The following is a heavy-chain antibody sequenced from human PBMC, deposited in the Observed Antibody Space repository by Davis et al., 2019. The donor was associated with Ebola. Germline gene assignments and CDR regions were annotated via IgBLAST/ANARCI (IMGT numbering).Heavy chain of an antibody. D-gene: IGHD6-13*01. CDR3: ARGRYSSSWYCDY. V-gene: IGHV4-39*01. J-gene: IGHJ4*02. Sequence: SETLSLTCTVSGGSISSSSYYWGWIRQPPGKGLEWIGSIYYSGSTYYNPSLKSRVTISVDTSKNQFSLKLSSVTAADTAVYYCARGRYSSSWYCDYWGQGTLVTVSS. CDR2: IYYSGST. CDR1: GGSISSSSYY.